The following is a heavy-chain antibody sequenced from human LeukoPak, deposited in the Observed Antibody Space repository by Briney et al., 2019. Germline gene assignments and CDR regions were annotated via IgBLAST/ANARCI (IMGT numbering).Heavy chain of an antibody. CDR2: ITGSGGST. CDR3: ARESGYDNYYYYYMDV. CDR1: GFTFSSYA. V-gene: IGHV3-23*01. J-gene: IGHJ6*03. Sequence: PGGSLRLSCAASGFTFSSYAMSWVRQAPGKGLEWVSTITGSGGSTYYADSVTGRFTISRDNSKNTLYLQMNSLRAEDTAVYYCARESGYDNYYYYYMDVWGRGTTVTISS. D-gene: IGHD5-12*01.